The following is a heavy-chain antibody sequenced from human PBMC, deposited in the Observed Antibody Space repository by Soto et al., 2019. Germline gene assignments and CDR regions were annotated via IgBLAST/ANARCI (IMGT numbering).Heavy chain of an antibody. Sequence: GGSLRLSCAASGFTFSSYSMNWVRQAPGKGLEWVARIRNKPKSYTTEYAASVVGRFAISRDDSDSSLHLQMSSLKTEDSAVYYCLREAEIATYWFFDFWGRGTLVTVSS. J-gene: IGHJ2*01. V-gene: IGHV3-72*01. CDR3: LREAEIATYWFFDF. CDR2: IRNKPKSYTT. D-gene: IGHD6-13*01. CDR1: GFTFSSYS.